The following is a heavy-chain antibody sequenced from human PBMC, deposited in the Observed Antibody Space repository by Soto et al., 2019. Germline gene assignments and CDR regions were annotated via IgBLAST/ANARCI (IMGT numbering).Heavy chain of an antibody. J-gene: IGHJ3*02. CDR1: GYTFTSYG. CDR3: ARVIPSGYCTNGVCSNDAFDI. D-gene: IGHD2-8*01. CDR2: ISAYNGNT. V-gene: IGHV1-18*01. Sequence: GASVKVSCKASGYTFTSYGISWVRQAPGQGLEWMGWISAYNGNTNYAQKLQGRVTMTTDTSTSTAYMELRSLRSDDTAVYYCARVIPSGYCTNGVCSNDAFDIWGQGTMVTVSS.